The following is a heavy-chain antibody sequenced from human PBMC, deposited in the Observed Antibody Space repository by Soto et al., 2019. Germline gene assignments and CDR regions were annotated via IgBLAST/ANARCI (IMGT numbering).Heavy chain of an antibody. CDR3: ARGLELWTDNKNYYYYYMDV. CDR2: INHSGST. CDR1: GGSFSGYY. V-gene: IGHV4-34*01. D-gene: IGHD1-26*01. J-gene: IGHJ6*03. Sequence: SETLSLTCAVYGGSFSGYYWSWIRQNPGKGLEWIGEINHSGSTNYNPSLKSRVTISVDTSKNQFSLKLSSVTAADTAVYYCARGLELWTDNKNYYYYYMDVWGKGTTVTVSS.